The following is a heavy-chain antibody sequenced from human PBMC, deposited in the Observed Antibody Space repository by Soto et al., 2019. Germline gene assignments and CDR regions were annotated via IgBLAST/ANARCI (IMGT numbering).Heavy chain of an antibody. J-gene: IGHJ6*02. Sequence: SVKVSCKASGGTFSSYAISWVRQAPGQGLEWMGGIIPIFGTANYAQKFQGRVTITADESTSTAYMELSSLRSEDTAVYYCASRAHTAMVTSEGYYYGMDVWGHGTTVTVSS. CDR3: ASRAHTAMVTSEGYYYGMDV. CDR2: IIPIFGTA. D-gene: IGHD5-18*01. CDR1: GGTFSSYA. V-gene: IGHV1-69*13.